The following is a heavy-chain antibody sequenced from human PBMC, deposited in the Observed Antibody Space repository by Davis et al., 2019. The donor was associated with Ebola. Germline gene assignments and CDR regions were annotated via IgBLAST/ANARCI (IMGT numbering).Heavy chain of an antibody. CDR3: ARVDWNHNFDY. V-gene: IGHV4-59*01. CDR1: GGSISSYY. Sequence: MPSETLSLTCTVSGGSISSYYWSWIRQPPGKGLEWIGYIYYSGSTNYNPSLKSRVTISVDTSKNQFSLKLSSVTAADTAVYYCARVDWNHNFDYWGQGTLVTVSS. D-gene: IGHD1-1*01. CDR2: IYYSGST. J-gene: IGHJ4*02.